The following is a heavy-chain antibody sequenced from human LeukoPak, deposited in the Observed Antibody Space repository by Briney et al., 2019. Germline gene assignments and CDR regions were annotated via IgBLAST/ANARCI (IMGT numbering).Heavy chain of an antibody. D-gene: IGHD2-2*01. Sequence: GGSLRLSCAASGFTFSSYGMHWVRQAPGKGLEWVAFIRYDGSNKYYADSVKGRFTISRDNSKNTLYLQMNSLRAEDTAVYYCAKDTYCSSTSCPLDYWGQGTLVTVSS. V-gene: IGHV3-30*02. CDR1: GFTFSSYG. J-gene: IGHJ4*02. CDR3: AKDTYCSSTSCPLDY. CDR2: IRYDGSNK.